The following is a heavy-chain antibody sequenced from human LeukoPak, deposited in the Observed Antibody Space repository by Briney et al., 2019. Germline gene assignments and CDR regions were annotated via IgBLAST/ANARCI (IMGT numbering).Heavy chain of an antibody. J-gene: IGHJ6*04. CDR3: AKHFLRTYDFGSGSVGMDV. V-gene: IGHV3-23*01. D-gene: IGHD3-3*01. CDR1: GFTFSSYA. CDR2: ISGSGGST. Sequence: PGGSLRLSCAASGFTFSSYAMSWVRQAPGKGLEWVSAISGSGGSTYYGDSVKGRFTNSRDNSKNTLYQQMNSLRAEDTAVYYCAKHFLRTYDFGSGSVGMDVWGKGTTVTVSS.